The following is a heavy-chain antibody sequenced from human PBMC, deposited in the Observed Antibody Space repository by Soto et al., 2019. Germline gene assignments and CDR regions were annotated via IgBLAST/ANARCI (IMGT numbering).Heavy chain of an antibody. J-gene: IGHJ4*02. CDR2: IYWDDDK. V-gene: IGHV2-5*02. Sequence: QITLKESGPTLVKPTQTLTLTCTFSGFSLSTSGVGVGWIRQPPGKALEWLALIYWDDDKGYIPSLKSRLTITKDTSKNQVVLTMTNMDPVDTATYYCAYSRYTGSGVDYWGQGTLVTVSS. CDR3: AYSRYTGSGVDY. D-gene: IGHD3-10*01. CDR1: GFSLSTSGVG.